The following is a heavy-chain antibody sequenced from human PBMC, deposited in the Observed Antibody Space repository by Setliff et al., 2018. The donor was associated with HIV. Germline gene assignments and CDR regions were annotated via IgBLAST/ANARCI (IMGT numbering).Heavy chain of an antibody. CDR2: IYHRGNT. V-gene: IGHV4-31*03. Sequence: SETLSLTCTVSGGTISSGGYYWSWVRQNPGKGLEWIGFIYHRGNTHYNSSLKRRRTISVDTSKNQFSLKLNAVTAADTAVYYCARVALAGIAASTFDFDYWGQGALVTVSS. CDR1: GGTISSGGYY. CDR3: ARVALAGIAASTFDFDY. D-gene: IGHD6-13*01. J-gene: IGHJ4*02.